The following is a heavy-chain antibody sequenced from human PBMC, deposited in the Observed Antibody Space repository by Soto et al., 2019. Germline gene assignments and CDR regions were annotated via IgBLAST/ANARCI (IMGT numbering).Heavy chain of an antibody. V-gene: IGHV1-24*01. CDR3: ATGGYYYGSGSYYRRRGYYYYYGMDF. D-gene: IGHD3-10*01. CDR2: FDPEDGET. CDR1: GYTLTELS. Sequence: ASVKVSCKVSGYTLTELSMHWVRQAPGKGLEWMGGFDPEDGETIYAQKFQGRVTMTEDTSTDTAYMELSSLRSEDTAVYYCATGGYYYGSGSYYRRRGYYYYYGMDFWGQGTTVTVSS. J-gene: IGHJ6*02.